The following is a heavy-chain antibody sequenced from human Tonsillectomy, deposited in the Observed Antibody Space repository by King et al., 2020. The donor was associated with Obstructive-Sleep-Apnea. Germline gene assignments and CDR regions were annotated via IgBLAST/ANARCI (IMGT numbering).Heavy chain of an antibody. CDR3: ARGIWAFDF. V-gene: IGHV6-1*01. CDR1: GDRVSSNSAA. D-gene: IGHD3-16*01. J-gene: IGHJ4*02. Sequence: VQLQQSGPGLVKPSQTLSLTCAISGDRVSSNSAACNWIRQSPSRGLEWLGRAYYRSKWYNDYAVSVKSRITINPDTPKNQFSLQLNSVTPEDTAVYYGARGIWAFDFWGQGTLVTVSS. CDR2: AYYRSKWYN.